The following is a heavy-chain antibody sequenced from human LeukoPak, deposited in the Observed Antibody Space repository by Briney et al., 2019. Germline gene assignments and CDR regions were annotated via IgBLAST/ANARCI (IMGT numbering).Heavy chain of an antibody. CDR3: TRVGYIDEGIDY. V-gene: IGHV3-7*04. Sequence: GGSLRLSCVASGFPFSSYWMTWVRQAPGKGLEWVANIKQDGSKKSYVDSVKGRFTISRDNAKNSLYLQMNSLRAEDTAIYYCTRVGYIDEGIDYWGPGTLVTVSS. CDR2: IKQDGSKK. J-gene: IGHJ4*02. CDR1: GFPFSSYW. D-gene: IGHD5-24*01.